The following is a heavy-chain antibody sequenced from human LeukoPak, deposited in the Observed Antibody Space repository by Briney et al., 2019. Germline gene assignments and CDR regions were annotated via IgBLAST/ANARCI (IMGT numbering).Heavy chain of an antibody. CDR2: IRYDGSNK. CDR3: AREGAVAADDAFGI. D-gene: IGHD6-19*01. V-gene: IGHV3-30*02. CDR1: GFTFSNAW. J-gene: IGHJ3*02. Sequence: PGGSLRLSCAASGFTFSNAWMSWVRQAPGKGLEWVAFIRYDGSNKYYADSVKGRFTISRDNAKNSLSLQMNSLRAEDTAVYYCAREGAVAADDAFGIWGQGTMVTVSS.